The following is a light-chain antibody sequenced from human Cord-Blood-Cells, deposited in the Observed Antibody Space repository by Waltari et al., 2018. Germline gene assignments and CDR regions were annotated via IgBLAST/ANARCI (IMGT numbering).Light chain of an antibody. CDR2: DGS. CDR3: GSYTSSSAYV. V-gene: IGLV2-14*01. J-gene: IGLJ1*01. Sequence: QSALTQPASVSGSPGQSITISCTGTSSDVGGYNYVSWYQKHPGKAPQLMIYDGSNRPARVSTRFSVSECGSTASLTISGLQAEDEADYYCGSYTSSSAYVVGTGTKVTVL. CDR1: SSDVGGYNY.